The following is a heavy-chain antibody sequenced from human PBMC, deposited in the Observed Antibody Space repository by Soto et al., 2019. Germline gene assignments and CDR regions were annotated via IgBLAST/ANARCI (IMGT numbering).Heavy chain of an antibody. J-gene: IGHJ5*02. CDR2: IFYSGST. CDR1: GGSISSSNYY. Sequence: QLQLQESGPGLVKPSGTLSLTCNVSGGSISSSNYYWGWIRQPPGKGLEWGGSIFYSGSTYYNPSLGSRVAISVAMSNTQSTLKLSSVTAADTGIYYCARRVRMTALSISPRTWFDPWGQGTLVTVSS. CDR3: ARRVRMTALSISPRTWFDP. V-gene: IGHV4-39*01. D-gene: IGHD2-21*02.